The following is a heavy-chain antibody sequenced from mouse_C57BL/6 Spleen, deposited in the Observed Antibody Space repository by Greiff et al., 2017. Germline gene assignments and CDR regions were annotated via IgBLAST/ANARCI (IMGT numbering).Heavy chain of an antibody. CDR1: GYTFTSYW. Sequence: QVQLQQPGAELVKPGASVKLSCKASGYTFTSYWMQWVKQRPGQGLEWIGEIDPSDSYTNSTPKFKGKATLTVDTSSSTAYMQLSSLTSEDSAVYYCARPHVYYGKYGYFDVWGTGTTVTVSS. J-gene: IGHJ1*03. CDR3: ARPHVYYGKYGYFDV. D-gene: IGHD2-1*01. V-gene: IGHV1-50*01. CDR2: IDPSDSYT.